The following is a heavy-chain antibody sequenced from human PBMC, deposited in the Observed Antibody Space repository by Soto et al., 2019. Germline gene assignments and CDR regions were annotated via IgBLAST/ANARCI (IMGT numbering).Heavy chain of an antibody. Sequence: QVQLVQSGAEVRKPGASVKVSCKASGYSFTTFAMHWVRQAPGQRLEWMGWINGGNGDTRYSQRFQGRVTITRDTSASTGNLQPGRLGSEDTAVYYCARGAEIGRGGDHFFYGMDVWGQGTTVIVSS. V-gene: IGHV1-3*01. CDR1: GYSFTTFA. D-gene: IGHD3-10*01. CDR2: INGGNGDT. J-gene: IGHJ6*02. CDR3: ARGAEIGRGGDHFFYGMDV.